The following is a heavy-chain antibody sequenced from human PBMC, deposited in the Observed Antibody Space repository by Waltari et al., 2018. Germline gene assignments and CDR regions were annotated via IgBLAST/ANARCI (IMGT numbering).Heavy chain of an antibody. CDR2: IKQDGTDT. D-gene: IGHD2-2*01. V-gene: IGHV3-7*03. Sequence: EVHLVESGGGLVQPGGSLRLSCAASGFMFSTYWMSWVRQVPGKGLEWVASIKQDGTDTYYGDSVKGRFSIARDNAENSLTLQMNSLRAEDTAVYYCARVGPIVVPGNPWFFALWGRGTLVTVSS. CDR3: ARVGPIVVPGNPWFFAL. J-gene: IGHJ2*01. CDR1: GFMFSTYW.